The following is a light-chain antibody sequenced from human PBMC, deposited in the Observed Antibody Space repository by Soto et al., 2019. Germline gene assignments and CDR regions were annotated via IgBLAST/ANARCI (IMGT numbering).Light chain of an antibody. CDR2: VTS. Sequence: DIQLTQSPPSLSASVGDKITITCRASQNIGTTLNWYQLRPGKAPKLLIYVTSTLQTGVPSRFSGSGSGSDFTLTINNLQPEDFATYSCQQPHGNPTFGQGTKVEIK. J-gene: IGKJ1*01. CDR3: QQPHGNPT. CDR1: QNIGTT. V-gene: IGKV1-39*01.